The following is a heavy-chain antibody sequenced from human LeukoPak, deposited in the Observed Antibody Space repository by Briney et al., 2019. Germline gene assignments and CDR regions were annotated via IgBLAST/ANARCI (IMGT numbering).Heavy chain of an antibody. CDR3: ARDFWQQGDDA. V-gene: IGHV3-11*01. D-gene: IGHD3-3*01. CDR1: GFTFRDYY. Sequence: PGGSLRLSCTASGFTFRDYYMAWICQAPGKGLEWVSYISGIDSTIFYADSVKGRFTISRDNAKNSLYLQMDSLRAEDTAVYYCARDFWQQGDDAWGQGTLVTVSA. CDR2: ISGIDSTI. J-gene: IGHJ5*02.